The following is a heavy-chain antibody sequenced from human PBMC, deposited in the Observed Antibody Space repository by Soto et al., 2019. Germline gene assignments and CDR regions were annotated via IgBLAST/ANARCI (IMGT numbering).Heavy chain of an antibody. J-gene: IGHJ3*02. Sequence: GGSLRLSCAASGFTISSSSLQFVRQARGEGVERLAFVGTCESTIFYADSVKGRFTISRDNAKNSLYLQMNSLRAEDTAVYYCARPAYCGGDCYGINDAFDIWGQGSMVTVSS. V-gene: IGHV3-48*01. CDR3: ARPAYCGGDCYGINDAFDI. D-gene: IGHD2-21*02. CDR2: VGTCESTI. CDR1: GFTISSSS.